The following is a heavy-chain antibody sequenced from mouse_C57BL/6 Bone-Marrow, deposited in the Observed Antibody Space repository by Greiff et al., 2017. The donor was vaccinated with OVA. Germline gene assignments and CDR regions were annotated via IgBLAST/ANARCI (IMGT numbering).Heavy chain of an antibody. CDR2: IYPGSGNT. CDR1: GYTFTDYY. V-gene: IGHV1-76*01. J-gene: IGHJ2*01. CDR3: ARRTRYGSYFDY. D-gene: IGHD2-2*01. Sequence: VQLQQSGAELVRPGASVKLSCKASGYTFTDYYINWVKQRPGQGLEWIARIYPGSGNTYYNEKFKGKATLTAEKSSSTAYMQLSSLTSEDSAVYFCARRTRYGSYFDYWGQGTTLTVSS.